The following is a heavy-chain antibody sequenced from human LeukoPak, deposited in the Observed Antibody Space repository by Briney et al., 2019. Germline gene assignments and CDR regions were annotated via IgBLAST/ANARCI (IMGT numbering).Heavy chain of an antibody. D-gene: IGHD4-11*01. CDR3: ARTTVTKYYFDY. V-gene: IGHV4-39*01. Sequence: SETLSLTCTVAGGSISSSGYFWGWIRQPPGKGLEWIGSIYYSGSTYYKPSLKSRVTISVDTSKNQFSLNLSSVTAADTAVYYCARTTVTKYYFDYWGQGTLVTVSS. CDR1: GGSISSSGYF. J-gene: IGHJ4*02. CDR2: IYYSGST.